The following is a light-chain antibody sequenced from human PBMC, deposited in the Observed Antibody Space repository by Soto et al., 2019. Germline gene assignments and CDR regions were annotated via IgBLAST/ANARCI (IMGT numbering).Light chain of an antibody. J-gene: IGKJ1*01. CDR2: AAS. CDR3: QQSYSSPPT. Sequence: EIQMTQSPSSGSASVEDRVIITCRASQSISNHLDWYQQKPGKAPKLLIFAASSLQSGVPSRFSGSRSGPDFTLTISSLQPEDFATYYCQQSYSSPPTFGQGTKVDSK. V-gene: IGKV1-39*01. CDR1: QSISNH.